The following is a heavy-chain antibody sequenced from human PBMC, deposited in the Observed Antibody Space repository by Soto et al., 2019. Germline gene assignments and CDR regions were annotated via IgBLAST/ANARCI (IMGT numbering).Heavy chain of an antibody. CDR1: GYTFTSYD. V-gene: IGHV1-8*01. CDR3: ARGKGSSWYDTARY. J-gene: IGHJ4*02. Sequence: GASVKVSCKASGYTFTSYDINWVRQGTGQGLEWMGWMNPNSGNTGYAQKFQGRVTMTRNTSISTAYMELSSLRSEDTAVYYCARGKGSSWYDTARYWGQGTLVTVSS. D-gene: IGHD6-13*01. CDR2: MNPNSGNT.